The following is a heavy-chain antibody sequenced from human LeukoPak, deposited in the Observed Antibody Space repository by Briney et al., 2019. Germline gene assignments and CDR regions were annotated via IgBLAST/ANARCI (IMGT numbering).Heavy chain of an antibody. CDR1: GASISSGSYY. Sequence: SGTLSLTCTVSGASISSGSYYWTWIRQPAGKGLEWIGRIYTSGDTNYNPSLKSRVTISLDTSKNQFSLKLSSVTAADTAVYRCARAGSYYDSRAIDYWGQGTLVTVSS. D-gene: IGHD3-22*01. J-gene: IGHJ4*02. CDR3: ARAGSYYDSRAIDY. V-gene: IGHV4-61*02. CDR2: IYTSGDT.